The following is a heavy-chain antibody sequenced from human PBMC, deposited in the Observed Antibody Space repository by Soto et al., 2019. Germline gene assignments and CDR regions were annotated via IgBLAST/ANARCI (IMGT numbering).Heavy chain of an antibody. D-gene: IGHD6-13*01. V-gene: IGHV3-30-3*01. CDR2: ISYDGGNK. CDR3: AREILPYSSSGTYYYYGMDV. J-gene: IGHJ6*02. Sequence: GGSLRLSCAAPGFTSSDHCMHWVRQAPGKGLEWVAGISYDGGNKYYADSVKGRFTISRDNSKNTLYLQMNSLRAEDTAVYYCAREILPYSSSGTYYYYGMDVWGQGTTVTVSS. CDR1: GFTSSDHC.